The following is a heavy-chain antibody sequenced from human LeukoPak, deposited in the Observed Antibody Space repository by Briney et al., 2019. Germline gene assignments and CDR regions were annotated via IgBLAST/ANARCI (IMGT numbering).Heavy chain of an antibody. CDR3: ARATSGTSYEF. D-gene: IGHD3-10*01. CDR1: GFTFRNYW. V-gene: IGHV3-74*01. J-gene: IGHJ4*02. Sequence: GGSLRLSCAASGFTFRNYWMHWVCQAPGKGLVWVSSIEGDGSRTNYADSVKGRFTISRDNAENTLYSQMNSLRAEDTAVYFCARATSGTSYEFWGRGTLVTVSS. CDR2: IEGDGSRT.